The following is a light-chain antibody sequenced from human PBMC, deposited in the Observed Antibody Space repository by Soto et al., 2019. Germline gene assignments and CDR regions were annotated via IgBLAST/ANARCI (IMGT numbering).Light chain of an antibody. CDR1: QTISSW. Sequence: DIQMTQPPSTLSGSVGDRVTITFRASQTISSWLAWYQQKPGKAPKLLIYKASTLKSGVPSRFSGSGSGTDFTLTISRLEPEDFAVYYCQQYDSSWTFGQGTKVDIK. CDR3: QQYDSSWT. V-gene: IGKV1-5*03. J-gene: IGKJ1*01. CDR2: KAS.